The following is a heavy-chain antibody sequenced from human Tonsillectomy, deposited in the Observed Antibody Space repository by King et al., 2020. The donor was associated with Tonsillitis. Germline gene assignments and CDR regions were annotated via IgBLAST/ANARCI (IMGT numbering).Heavy chain of an antibody. Sequence: QLQESGPGLVKASETLSLTCTVSGGSISSYYWSWIRQPPGKGLEWIGYIYYSGSTNYNPSLKSRVTISVDTSKNQFSLKLSSVTAADTAVYYCARRYSSSYAYFDYWGQGTLVTVSS. D-gene: IGHD6-6*01. CDR1: GGSISSYY. J-gene: IGHJ4*02. CDR3: ARRYSSSYAYFDY. CDR2: IYYSGST. V-gene: IGHV4-59*08.